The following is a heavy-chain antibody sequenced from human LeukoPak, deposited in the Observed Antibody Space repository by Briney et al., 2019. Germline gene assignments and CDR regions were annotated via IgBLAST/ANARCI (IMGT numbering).Heavy chain of an antibody. D-gene: IGHD3-22*01. J-gene: IGHJ4*02. CDR2: ISISSRYI. V-gene: IGHV3-21*01. CDR3: ASAGYYERSGYTYYFHY. Sequence: GGSLRLSCAASGLTFSSYSMNWVRQAPGKGLEWFSSISISSRYIYYADSLKGRFAISRDNAKSSLYLQMSSLRAEDTAVYYCASAGYYERSGYTYYFHYWGQGTVVTVSS. CDR1: GLTFSSYS.